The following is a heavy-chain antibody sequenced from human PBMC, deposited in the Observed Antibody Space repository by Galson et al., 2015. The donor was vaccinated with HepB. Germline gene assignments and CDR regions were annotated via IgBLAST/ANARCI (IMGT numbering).Heavy chain of an antibody. V-gene: IGHV3-64D*06. CDR3: VKQTNHVPAAIRTAFDI. Sequence: LRLSCAASGFTFSSYAMHWVRQAPGKGLEYVSAISSNGGSTYYADSVKGRFTISRDNSKNTLYLQMSSLRAEDTAVYYCVKQTNHVPAAIRTAFDIWGQGTMVTVSS. D-gene: IGHD2-2*01. CDR1: GFTFSSYA. CDR2: ISSNGGST. J-gene: IGHJ3*02.